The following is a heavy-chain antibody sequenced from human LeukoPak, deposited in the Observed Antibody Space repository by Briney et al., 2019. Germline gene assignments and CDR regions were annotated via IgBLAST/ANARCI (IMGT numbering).Heavy chain of an antibody. CDR1: GFTFSGYA. J-gene: IGHJ4*02. V-gene: IGHV3-30*04. D-gene: IGHD3-16*01. Sequence: GRSLRLSCAASGFTFSGYAMHWVRQAPGKGLEWLTVISTDGNDKHYADSVKGRFTVSRDKSKNTLFLQMNNLRTEDTAVYYCAKDTSVSADYYFDYWGQGTLVTVSS. CDR3: AKDTSVSADYYFDY. CDR2: ISTDGNDK.